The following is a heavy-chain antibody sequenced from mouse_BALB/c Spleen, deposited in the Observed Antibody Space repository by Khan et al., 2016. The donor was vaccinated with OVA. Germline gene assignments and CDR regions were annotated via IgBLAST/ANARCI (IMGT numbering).Heavy chain of an antibody. CDR2: INPHIGET. CDR3: ARIYRSDFDY. V-gene: IGHV1-20*02. J-gene: IGHJ2*01. D-gene: IGHD1-1*01. CDR1: GYSFTGYF. Sequence: MQLEESGPELVKPGASVKISCKASGYSFTGYFMHWVKQSHGKSLEWIGRINPHIGETFYNQKFTGKATLTVDESSSTAHMELRSLASEDSAVYYCARIYRSDFDYWGQGTTLTVSS.